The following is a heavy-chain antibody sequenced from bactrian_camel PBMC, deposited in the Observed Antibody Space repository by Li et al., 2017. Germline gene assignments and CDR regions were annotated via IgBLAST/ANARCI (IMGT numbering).Heavy chain of an antibody. Sequence: DVQLVESGGGLVQPGGSLRLSCAASGFTFSTYDMSWVRQAPGKGLGWVSAINSGGSSTYHADSVKGRFTISRANDENTLYLQLNSLKTEDTAIYYCTKAGDYGGDWYGVAEFGAWGQGTQVTVS. CDR3: TKAGDYGGDWYGVAEFGA. CDR1: GFTFSTYD. CDR2: INSGGSST. V-gene: IGHV3S40*01. J-gene: IGHJ6*01. D-gene: IGHD6*01.